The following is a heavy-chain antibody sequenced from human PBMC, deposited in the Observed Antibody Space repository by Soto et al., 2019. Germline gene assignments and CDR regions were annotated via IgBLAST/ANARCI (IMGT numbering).Heavy chain of an antibody. CDR3: AREAAGFDL. Sequence: EMQLVETGGGLIQPGGSLRLSCAASGFTVSSDHMSWVRQAPGKGLEWISVMYYGGTTYYADSVQGRFTISRDSSTNTLDLQMTDLRADDTAVYYCAREAAGFDLWGQGTMVTVSS. V-gene: IGHV3-53*02. CDR1: GFTVSSDH. D-gene: IGHD6-13*01. J-gene: IGHJ3*01. CDR2: MYYGGTT.